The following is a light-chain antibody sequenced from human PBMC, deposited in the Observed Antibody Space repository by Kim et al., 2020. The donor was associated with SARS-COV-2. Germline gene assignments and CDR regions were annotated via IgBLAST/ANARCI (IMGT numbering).Light chain of an antibody. CDR2: GKN. Sequence: SSELTQDPAVSVALGQTLRITCQGDSLRSYYASWYQQKPGQAPVLVIYGKNNRPSGIPDRFSGSSSGNTASLTITGAQAEDEADYYCNSRDSSGNHSWVFGGGTKLTVL. CDR3: NSRDSSGNHSWV. CDR1: SLRSYY. J-gene: IGLJ3*02. V-gene: IGLV3-19*01.